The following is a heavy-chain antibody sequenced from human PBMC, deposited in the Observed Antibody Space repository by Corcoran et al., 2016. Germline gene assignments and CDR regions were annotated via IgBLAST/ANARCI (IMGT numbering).Heavy chain of an antibody. CDR1: GFSLSTSGVG. D-gene: IGHD3-10*01. CDR3: AHAITMVRGVIDWFDP. J-gene: IGHJ5*02. V-gene: IGHV2-5*02. Sequence: QITLKESGPTLVKPTQTLTLTCTFSGFSLSTSGVGVGWIRQPPGKALEWLALIYWDDDKRYSPSLKSRLTITKDTSKNQVVLTMTNMDPVDTATYYCAHAITMVRGVIDWFDPWGQGTLVTVSS. CDR2: IYWDDDK.